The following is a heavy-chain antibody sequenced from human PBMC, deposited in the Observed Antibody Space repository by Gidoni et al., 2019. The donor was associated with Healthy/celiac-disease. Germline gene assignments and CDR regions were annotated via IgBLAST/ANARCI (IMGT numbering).Heavy chain of an antibody. CDR1: GGTFSSYS. Sequence: QVQLVQSGAEVKKPGSSVKVSCKASGGTFSSYSISWVRQAPGQGLEWMGGIIPIFGTANYAQKFQGRVTITADKSTSTAYMELSSLRSEDTAVYYCARDPPLQLWSPGGAFDIWGQGTMVTVSS. J-gene: IGHJ3*02. D-gene: IGHD5-18*01. CDR2: IIPIFGTA. CDR3: ARDPPLQLWSPGGAFDI. V-gene: IGHV1-69*06.